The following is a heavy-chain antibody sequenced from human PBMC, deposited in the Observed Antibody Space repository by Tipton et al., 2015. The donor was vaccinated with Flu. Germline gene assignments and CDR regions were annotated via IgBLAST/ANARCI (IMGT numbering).Heavy chain of an antibody. Sequence: LRLSCTVSGGSISSYYWSWIRQPAGKGPEWIGRIYTSGSTNYNPSLKSRVTMSVDTSKNQFSLKLSSVTAADTAVYYCARDFYDSSGYPRFDPWGQGTLVTVSS. D-gene: IGHD3-22*01. CDR2: IYTSGST. CDR1: GGSISSYY. V-gene: IGHV4-4*07. J-gene: IGHJ5*02. CDR3: ARDFYDSSGYPRFDP.